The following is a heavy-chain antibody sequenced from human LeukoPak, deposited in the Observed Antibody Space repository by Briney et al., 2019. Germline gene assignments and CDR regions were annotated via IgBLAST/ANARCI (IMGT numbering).Heavy chain of an antibody. CDR1: GFTFSSYG. D-gene: IGHD3-9*01. CDR3: ASDLIPGGDWLPRLYGMDV. J-gene: IGHJ6*02. V-gene: IGHV3-33*01. Sequence: GGSLRLSCAASGFTFSSYGMHWVRQAPGKGLEWVAVIWYDGSNKYYADSVKGRFTISRDNSKNTLYLQMNNLRAEDTAVYYCASDLIPGGDWLPRLYGMDVWGQGTTVTVSS. CDR2: IWYDGSNK.